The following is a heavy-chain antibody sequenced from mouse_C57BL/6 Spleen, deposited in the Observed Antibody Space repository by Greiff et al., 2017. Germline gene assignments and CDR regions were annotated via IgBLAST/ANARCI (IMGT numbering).Heavy chain of an antibody. D-gene: IGHD5-5*01. CDR2: IHPNSGST. Sequence: VQLQQPGAELVKPGASVKLSCKASGYTFTSYWMPWVKQRPGQGLEWIGIIHPNSGSTNYNEKFKSKATLTVDKSSSTAYMQLSSLTSEDSAVYYCARRPTFYAMDYWGQGTSVTVSS. V-gene: IGHV1-64*01. CDR3: ARRPTFYAMDY. J-gene: IGHJ4*01. CDR1: GYTFTSYW.